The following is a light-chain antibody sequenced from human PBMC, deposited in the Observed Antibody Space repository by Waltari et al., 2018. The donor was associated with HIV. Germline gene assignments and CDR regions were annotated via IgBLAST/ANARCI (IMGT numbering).Light chain of an antibody. V-gene: IGKV1-39*01. Sequence: DIQMTQSPSSLPASVGDRVNITCQASQSISSSLNWYQQKPGKAPKLLIYAASSLQSGVPSRFSGSASGTDFTLTISSLQPEDFATYYCQQSYSTLFTFGPGTKVDIK. CDR2: AAS. CDR3: QQSYSTLFT. CDR1: QSISSS. J-gene: IGKJ3*01.